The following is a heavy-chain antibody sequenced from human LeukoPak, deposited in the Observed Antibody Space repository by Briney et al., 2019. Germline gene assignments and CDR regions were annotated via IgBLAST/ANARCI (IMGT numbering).Heavy chain of an antibody. J-gene: IGHJ4*02. D-gene: IGHD2/OR15-2a*01. CDR1: GYTFASYD. CDR3: ARAIRNELLSEF. CDR2: INPNSGNT. Sequence: ASVKVSCKASGYTFASYDITWVRQAPGQGLEWMGWINPNSGNTGYARKFKGRGSMTRDTSITTAYMELSSLRSEDTAVYYCARAIRNELLSEFWGQGSLITVSS. V-gene: IGHV1-8*01.